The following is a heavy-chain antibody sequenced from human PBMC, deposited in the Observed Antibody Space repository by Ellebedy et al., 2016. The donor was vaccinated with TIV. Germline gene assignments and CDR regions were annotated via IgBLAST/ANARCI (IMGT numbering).Heavy chain of an antibody. V-gene: IGHV6-1*01. CDR3: ARASWNDYAFDI. Sequence: SXAISGDSVSRNSAAWNWIRQSPSRGLEWLGRTYYRSKWYYEYAPSVKSRITINPDTSKNQFSLQLNSVTPEDTAVYFCARASWNDYAFDIWGQGTKVTVSS. D-gene: IGHD1-1*01. J-gene: IGHJ3*02. CDR1: GDSVSRNSAA. CDR2: TYYRSKWYY.